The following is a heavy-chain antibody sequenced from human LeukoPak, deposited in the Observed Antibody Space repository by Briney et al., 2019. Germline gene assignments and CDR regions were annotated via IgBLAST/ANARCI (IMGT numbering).Heavy chain of an antibody. Sequence: SETLSLTCTVSGDSISSYYWSWIRQPPGKGLEWIGYIYYSGSTNYNPSLKSRVTISVDTSKNQFSLKLSSVTAADTAVYYCARVTTYYDSSGYYYPQFDYWGQGTLVTVSS. J-gene: IGHJ4*02. CDR1: GDSISSYY. V-gene: IGHV4-59*01. D-gene: IGHD3-22*01. CDR3: ARVTTYYDSSGYYYPQFDY. CDR2: IYYSGST.